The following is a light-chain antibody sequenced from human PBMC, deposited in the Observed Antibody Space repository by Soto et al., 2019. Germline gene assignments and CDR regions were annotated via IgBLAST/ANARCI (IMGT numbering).Light chain of an antibody. CDR2: AAS. CDR3: QQYNSYSVT. V-gene: IGKV1D-12*01. J-gene: IGKJ1*01. CDR1: QGISSW. Sequence: DIQMTQSPASVSASVGDRVTLSCRASQGISSWVAWYQQKPGKAPKLLIYAASSLQSGVPSRFSGSGAGTDFTLTISSLQPEDFATYYCQQYNSYSVTFGQGTKVDIK.